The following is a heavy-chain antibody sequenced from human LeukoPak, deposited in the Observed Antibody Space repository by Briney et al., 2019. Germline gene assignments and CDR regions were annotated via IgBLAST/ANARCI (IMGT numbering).Heavy chain of an antibody. CDR2: ISSSGGWT. V-gene: IGHV3-23*01. Sequence: PGGSLRLSCAASGFTYSSYPMSWVRQAPEKGLEWVSAISSSGGWTYYADSVKGRFTISRDNSNNTLYLQMNSLSVERTAVYYCVKDPYNSSSGGPYAMDVWGQGTTVTVSS. CDR1: GFTYSSYP. CDR3: VKDPYNSSSGGPYAMDV. J-gene: IGHJ6*02. D-gene: IGHD6-6*01.